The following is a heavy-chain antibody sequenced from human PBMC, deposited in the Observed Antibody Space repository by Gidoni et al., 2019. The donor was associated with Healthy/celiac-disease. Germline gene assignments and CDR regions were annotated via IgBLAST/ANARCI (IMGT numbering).Heavy chain of an antibody. CDR3: AREGEVDSNYAYGMDV. Sequence: QVQLQESGPGLVRPSETLSLTCTVPGCSISSYYWSWIRQPPGKGLEWIGYIYYSGSTNYNPSLKSRVTISVDTSKNQFSLKLSSVTAADTAVYYCAREGEVDSNYAYGMDVWGQGTTVTVSS. CDR1: GCSISSYY. CDR2: IYYSGST. J-gene: IGHJ6*02. D-gene: IGHD3-16*01. V-gene: IGHV4-59*01.